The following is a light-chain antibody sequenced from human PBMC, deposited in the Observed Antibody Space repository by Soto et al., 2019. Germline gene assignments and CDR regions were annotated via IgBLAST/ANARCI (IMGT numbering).Light chain of an antibody. CDR1: QSVTSR. CDR2: GAS. J-gene: IGKJ4*01. CDR3: QQYNSYSLT. Sequence: DIQMTQSPSTLSESVGDRVTITCRASQSVTSRLAWYQQKPGKAPKLLIYGASNLESGVPSRFSGSGSGTEFTLTISSLQPDDFATYYCQQYNSYSLTFCGGTTVEIK. V-gene: IGKV1-5*01.